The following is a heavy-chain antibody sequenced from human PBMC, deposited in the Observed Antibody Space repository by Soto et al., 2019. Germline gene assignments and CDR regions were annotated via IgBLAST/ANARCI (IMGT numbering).Heavy chain of an antibody. D-gene: IGHD3-22*01. J-gene: IGHJ4*02. CDR3: AHSHYYDPPLDY. V-gene: IGHV2-5*01. CDR2: IYWNDDK. Sequence: QITLKESGPTLVKPTQTLTLTCTFSGFSLSTSGVGVGWIHQPPGKALEWLALIYWNDDKRYSPSLKSRLTITKDTSKNQVVLTMTNMDPVDTATYYCAHSHYYDPPLDYWGQGTLVTVSS. CDR1: GFSLSTSGVG.